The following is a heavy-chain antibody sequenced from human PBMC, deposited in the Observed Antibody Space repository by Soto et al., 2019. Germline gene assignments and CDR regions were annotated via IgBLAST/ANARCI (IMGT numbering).Heavy chain of an antibody. D-gene: IGHD5-12*01. Sequence: SLNGSCKSSGYTLPGYYMHWVRQAPGQGLEWMGWINPNSGGTNYAQKFQGRATMTRDTSIRTAYMELSRLRSDDTAVYYCARDVRYSGYDQGDYFDYWGQGTLVTGS. CDR1: GYTLPGYY. CDR3: ARDVRYSGYDQGDYFDY. CDR2: INPNSGGT. V-gene: IGHV1-2*02. J-gene: IGHJ4*02.